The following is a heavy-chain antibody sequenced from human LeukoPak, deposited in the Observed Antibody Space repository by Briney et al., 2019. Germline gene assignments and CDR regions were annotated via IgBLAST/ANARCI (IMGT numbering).Heavy chain of an antibody. Sequence: SETLSLTCIVSGGSISSTTYYWGWIRQPPGKGLEWIGSIYYSGSTWYNPSLKSRVTVSADTSKNQFSLKLTSVTAADTAVYYCARDRACSNGACSYFDYWGQGTVVTVSS. V-gene: IGHV4-39*01. D-gene: IGHD2-8*01. CDR2: IYYSGST. J-gene: IGHJ4*02. CDR3: ARDRACSNGACSYFDY. CDR1: GGSISSTTYY.